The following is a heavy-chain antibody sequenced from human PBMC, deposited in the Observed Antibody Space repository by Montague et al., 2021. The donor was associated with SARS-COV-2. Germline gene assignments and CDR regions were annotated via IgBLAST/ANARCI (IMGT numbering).Heavy chain of an antibody. V-gene: IGHV6-1*01. Sequence: CAISGDSVSSNSAAWNWIRQSPSRGLEWLGRTYYRPKWYNEYAVSVNSRITINPDTSKNQFSLQVNSVTPEDTAVYYCARGADRYYLYGMDVRGQGTTVTVSS. CDR2: TYYRPKWYN. CDR1: GDSVSSNSAA. D-gene: IGHD6-19*01. J-gene: IGHJ6*02. CDR3: ARGADRYYLYGMDV.